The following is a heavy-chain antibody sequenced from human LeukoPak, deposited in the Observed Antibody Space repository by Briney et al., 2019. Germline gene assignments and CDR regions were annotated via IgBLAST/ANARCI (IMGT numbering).Heavy chain of an antibody. V-gene: IGHV3-30-3*01. Sequence: GGSLRLSCAASGFTFSSYAIHWVRQAPGKGLEWVAVISYDGYNKYYADSVKGRFTISRDNSKNTLYLQMHSLRAEDTAVYYCARPPVQCCTDGVCYMNYFDYWGQGTLVTVSS. J-gene: IGHJ4*02. CDR2: ISYDGYNK. CDR3: ARPPVQCCTDGVCYMNYFDY. CDR1: GFTFSSYA. D-gene: IGHD2-8*01.